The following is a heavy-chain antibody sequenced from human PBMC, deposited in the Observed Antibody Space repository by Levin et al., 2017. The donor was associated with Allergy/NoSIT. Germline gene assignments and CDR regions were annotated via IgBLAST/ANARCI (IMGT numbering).Heavy chain of an antibody. Sequence: ASVKVSCKASGYTFTNYYMHWVRQAPGQGLEWMGRINPSGDTTTYSQKFQGRVTMTRDTSTSTDYMELSNLRSEDTAVYYCARGYSSQYRIDSWGQGTLVIVSS. D-gene: IGHD1-1*01. CDR1: GYTFTNYY. CDR3: ARGYSSQYRIDS. CDR2: INPSGDTT. J-gene: IGHJ4*02. V-gene: IGHV1-46*01.